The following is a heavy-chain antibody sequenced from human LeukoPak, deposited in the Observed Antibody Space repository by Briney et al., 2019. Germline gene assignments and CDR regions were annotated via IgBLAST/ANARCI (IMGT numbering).Heavy chain of an antibody. CDR2: ISRTTGTT. J-gene: IGHJ4*02. Sequence: GGSLRLSCAASGFTFSGNGMSWGRHAPGRGLERVSTISRTTGTTYYADSVNGRFTISRDNSKNPVSLQVNSLIAEDTAVYYCAKGSHFANCGQGTLVTVSS. V-gene: IGHV3-23*01. CDR1: GFTFSGNG. CDR3: AKGSHFAN.